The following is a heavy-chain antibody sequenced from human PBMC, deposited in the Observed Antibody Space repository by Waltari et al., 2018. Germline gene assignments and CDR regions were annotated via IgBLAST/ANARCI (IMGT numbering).Heavy chain of an antibody. CDR3: ARHSFRVTAIPFDI. J-gene: IGHJ3*02. CDR1: GGSISSSSYY. CDR2: IYYSGSA. V-gene: IGHV4-39*01. D-gene: IGHD2-21*02. Sequence: QLQLQESGPGLVKPSETLSLTCTVSGGSISSSSYYWGWIRRPPGKGLEWIGSIYYSGSADYYPSRKGGVTISVDTSKNQFSLKLSSVTAADTALYYCARHSFRVTAIPFDIWGQGTMVTVSS.